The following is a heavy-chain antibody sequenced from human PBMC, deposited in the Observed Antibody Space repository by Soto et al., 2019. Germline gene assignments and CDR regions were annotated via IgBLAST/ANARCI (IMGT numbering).Heavy chain of an antibody. CDR2: INPNSGGT. CDR3: ASSGSGSYTFWDFVY. J-gene: IGHJ4*02. CDR1: GYTFTGYY. D-gene: IGHD3-10*01. V-gene: IGHV1-2*04. Sequence: GASVKVSCKASGYTFTGYYMHWVRQAPGQGLEWMGWINPNSGGTNYAQKFQGWVTMTRDTSISTAYMELSRLRSDDTAVYYCASSGSGSYTFWDFVYWGQGTSVAVSS.